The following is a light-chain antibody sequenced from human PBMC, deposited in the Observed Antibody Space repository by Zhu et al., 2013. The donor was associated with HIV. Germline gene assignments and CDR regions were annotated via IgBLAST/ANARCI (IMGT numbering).Light chain of an antibody. CDR2: DAS. CDR3: QQYNNWPLT. CDR1: QSVSSY. Sequence: EIVLTQSPATLSLSPGERATLSCRASQSVSSYLAWYQQKPGQAPRLLIYDASNRATGIPARFSGSGSGTEFTLTISSLQSEDFAVYCCQQYNNWPLTFGGGTKVEIK. J-gene: IGKJ4*01. V-gene: IGKV3-11*01.